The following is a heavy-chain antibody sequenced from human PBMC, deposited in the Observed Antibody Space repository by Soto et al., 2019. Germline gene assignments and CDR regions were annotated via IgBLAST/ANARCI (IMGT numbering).Heavy chain of an antibody. D-gene: IGHD3-9*01. CDR1: GCSVCSSSYY. J-gene: IGHJ4*01. Sequence: LPETPSITCTVCGCSVCSSSYYWGWVHQPPGKGLEWIGSVYYSGSTYYNPSLESRVTISVDKSKNQFSLKLMSLSAADTAVYYCGRLEGLATISYYFDYWGHGALVTVSS. CDR3: GRLEGLATISYYFDY. V-gene: IGHV4-39*01. CDR2: VYYSGST.